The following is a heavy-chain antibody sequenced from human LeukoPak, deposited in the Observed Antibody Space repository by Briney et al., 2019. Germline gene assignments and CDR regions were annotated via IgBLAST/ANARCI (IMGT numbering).Heavy chain of an antibody. J-gene: IGHJ6*02. CDR2: INHSGST. Sequence: PSETLSLTCAVYGGSFSGYYWSWIRQPPGKGLEGIGEINHSGSTNYNPSLKSRVTISVDTSKNQFSLKLSSVTAADTAVYYCAGTYYYDSSGYRDHYYGMDVWGQGTTVTVSS. D-gene: IGHD3-22*01. V-gene: IGHV4-34*01. CDR3: AGTYYYDSSGYRDHYYGMDV. CDR1: GGSFSGYY.